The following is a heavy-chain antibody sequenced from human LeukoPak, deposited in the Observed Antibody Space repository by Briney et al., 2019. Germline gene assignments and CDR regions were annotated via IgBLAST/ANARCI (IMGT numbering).Heavy chain of an antibody. CDR1: SGSISSYY. Sequence: SETLSLTCTVSSGSISSYYWTWIRQPPGKGLDWIGYIHYSGSTNYNLSLKGRVTISVDTSKIKFSLKLTSVTAADTAVYYCARGGLAGSFDIWGQGTMVTVSS. CDR3: ARGGLAGSFDI. CDR2: IHYSGST. J-gene: IGHJ3*02. D-gene: IGHD6-19*01. V-gene: IGHV4-59*01.